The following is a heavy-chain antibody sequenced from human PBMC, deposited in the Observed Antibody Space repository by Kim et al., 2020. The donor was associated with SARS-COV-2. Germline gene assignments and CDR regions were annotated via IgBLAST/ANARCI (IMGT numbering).Heavy chain of an antibody. Sequence: DGGTTDYAAPVEGRFTISRDDSKNTLYLAMNSLKNEDTGIYYCTTARGGHYWGQGTLVIVSS. CDR3: TTARGGHY. J-gene: IGHJ4*02. V-gene: IGHV3-15*01. D-gene: IGHD3-16*01. CDR2: DGGTT.